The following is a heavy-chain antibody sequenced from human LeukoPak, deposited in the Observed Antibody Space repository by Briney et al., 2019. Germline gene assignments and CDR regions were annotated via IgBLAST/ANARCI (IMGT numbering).Heavy chain of an antibody. D-gene: IGHD2-2*01. Sequence: SETLSVTCTVSGGSISSYYWSWIRQPPGKGLEWIGYIYYSGSTNYNPSLKSRVTISVDTSKNQFSLKLSSVTAAGTAVYYCASLVVPSAIDAFDIWGQGTMVTVSS. CDR3: ASLVVPSAIDAFDI. CDR1: GGSISSYY. J-gene: IGHJ3*02. V-gene: IGHV4-59*01. CDR2: IYYSGST.